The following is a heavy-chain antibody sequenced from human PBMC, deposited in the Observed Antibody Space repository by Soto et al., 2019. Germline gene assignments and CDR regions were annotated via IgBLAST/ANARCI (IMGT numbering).Heavy chain of an antibody. Sequence: XSVKVSCKAPEYTFTTYSIHWVRQAPGQGLEWMGIXNPSGXSPNYEKKFQXXVTMTRDXXKSKVYMEMNSLRSEDTAVYYCASGVVVVDAFDIWGQGTMVNVSS. D-gene: IGHD2-2*01. J-gene: IGHJ3*02. CDR3: ASGVVVVDAFDI. CDR2: XNPSGXSP. V-gene: IGHV1-46*03. CDR1: EYTFTTYS.